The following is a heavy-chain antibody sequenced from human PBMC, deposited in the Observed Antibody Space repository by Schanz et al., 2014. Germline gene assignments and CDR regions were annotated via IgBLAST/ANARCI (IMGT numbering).Heavy chain of an antibody. V-gene: IGHV3-23*01. CDR3: AGAVATIRADSFDI. J-gene: IGHJ3*02. CDR1: GFNFKAYA. D-gene: IGHD5-12*01. Sequence: EAQLLESGGGLVQPGGSLRLSCAASGFNFKAYAMSWVRQAPGKGLEWVSDISDSGDSTHYADSVKGRFTTSRDNGKKSMYLQMNSLRAEDTAVYYCAGAVATIRADSFDIWGQGTMVAVSS. CDR2: ISDSGDST.